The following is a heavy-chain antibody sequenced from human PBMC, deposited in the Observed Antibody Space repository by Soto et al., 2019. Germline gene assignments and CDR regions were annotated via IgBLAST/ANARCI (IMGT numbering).Heavy chain of an antibody. V-gene: IGHV3-33*01. D-gene: IGHD2-21*01. CDR3: ARGGDTKPHDY. CDR1: GFTFSSYG. Sequence: QVQLVESGGGVVQPGRSLRLSCAASGFTFSSYGMHWVRQAPGXGLEWVAVIWYDGSNKYYADSVKGRFTISRDNSKNTLYLQMNSLRAEDTAVYYCARGGDTKPHDYWGQGTLVTVSS. CDR2: IWYDGSNK. J-gene: IGHJ4*02.